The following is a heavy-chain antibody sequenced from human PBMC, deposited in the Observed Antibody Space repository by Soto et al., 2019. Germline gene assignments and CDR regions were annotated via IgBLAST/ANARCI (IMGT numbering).Heavy chain of an antibody. CDR1: GDTFTTNS. CDR2: IIPVVGTT. D-gene: IGHD1-26*01. CDR3: ARGLLYATTDFDY. J-gene: IGHJ4*02. V-gene: IGHV1-69*06. Sequence: QVQLVQSGAEVKKPGSSVKVSCKASGDTFTTNSLNWVRQAPGQGLEWMGGIIPVVGTTKYAQKYQDRVTITGDKSTNIAYMELSSLRSDDTAVYYCARGLLYATTDFDYWGQGTPVTVSS.